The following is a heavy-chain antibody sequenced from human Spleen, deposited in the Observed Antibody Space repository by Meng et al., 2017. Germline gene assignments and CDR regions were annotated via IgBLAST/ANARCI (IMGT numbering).Heavy chain of an antibody. CDR3: AKDLSGDSRNY. Sequence: ASVTVSCQASGYTFTSYYLHWVRQAPGQGLEWMGMINPSGGSTTYAQKFQGRVTMTRDTSTSTVYMELSSLRSDDTALYYCAKDLSGDSRNYWGQGTLVTVSS. CDR2: INPSGGST. CDR1: GYTFTSYY. D-gene: IGHD3-22*01. J-gene: IGHJ4*02. V-gene: IGHV1-46*01.